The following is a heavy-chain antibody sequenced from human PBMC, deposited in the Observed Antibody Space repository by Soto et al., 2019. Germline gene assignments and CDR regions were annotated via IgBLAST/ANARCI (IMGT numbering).Heavy chain of an antibody. CDR3: ARGNDILTGYYPAGGDMDV. Sequence: KPSETLSLTCTVSGGSISSGDYYWSWIRQPPGKGLEWIGYIYYSESTYYNPSLKSRVTISVDTSKNQFSLKLSSVTAADTAVYYCARGNDILTGYYPAGGDMDVWGQGTTVTVSS. CDR1: GGSISSGDYY. J-gene: IGHJ6*02. V-gene: IGHV4-30-4*01. CDR2: IYYSEST. D-gene: IGHD3-9*01.